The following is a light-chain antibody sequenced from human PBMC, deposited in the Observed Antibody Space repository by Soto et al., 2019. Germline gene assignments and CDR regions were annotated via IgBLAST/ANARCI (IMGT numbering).Light chain of an antibody. J-gene: IGKJ4*01. V-gene: IGKV3-11*01. Sequence: EIMLTQSPATLSLSPGERATLSCRASQSVSSYLAWYQQKPGQAPRLLVYDASNRATGVPARFSGSGSGTDFTPTISSLEPQDFGVYYCQQRSNWPTVTFGGGTKVDIK. CDR3: QQRSNWPTVT. CDR2: DAS. CDR1: QSVSSY.